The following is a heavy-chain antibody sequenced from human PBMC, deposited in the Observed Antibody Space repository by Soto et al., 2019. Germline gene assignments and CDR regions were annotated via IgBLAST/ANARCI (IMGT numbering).Heavy chain of an antibody. CDR2: INYNGIYS. CDR1: GFIFSSSD. D-gene: IGHD3-22*01. Sequence: EGQLVESGGGLVEPGGSLRLSCAASGFIFSSSDMTWVRQAPGKGLEYVSSINYNGIYSFYAEPAKGRFTISRDNAKNSLYLQMYGLTAEDTAVYFCARKSNSDNSGYDYFDYWGQGALVIVSS. V-gene: IGHV3-21*06. J-gene: IGHJ4*02. CDR3: ARKSNSDNSGYDYFDY.